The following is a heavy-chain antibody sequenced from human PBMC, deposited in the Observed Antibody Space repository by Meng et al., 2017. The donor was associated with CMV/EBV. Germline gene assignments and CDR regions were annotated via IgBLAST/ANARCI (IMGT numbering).Heavy chain of an antibody. CDR2: ISSCGSTI. CDR3: ARVSRYDFWSGIYYYYGMDV. V-gene: IGHV3-11*04. J-gene: IGHJ6*02. Sequence: GGSLRLSCAASGFIFSDYYMNWIRQAPGKGLEWVSYISSCGSTIFYADSVKGRFTISRDNAKNSLYLQMNSLRAEDTAVYYCARVSRYDFWSGIYYYYGMDVWGQGTTVTVSS. CDR1: GFIFSDYY. D-gene: IGHD3-3*01.